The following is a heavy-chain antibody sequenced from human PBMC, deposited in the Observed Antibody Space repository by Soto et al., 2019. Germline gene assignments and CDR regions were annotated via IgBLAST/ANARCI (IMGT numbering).Heavy chain of an antibody. CDR2: IYSNGDT. CDR3: ARRGGSSSGYYYYAMDV. J-gene: IGHJ6*02. D-gene: IGHD6-6*01. Sequence: KPSETLSLTCSVSSDSMNSGGYYWSWIRQHPGKGLEWIGYIYSNGDTYYNPSPKSRVTISVDTSKNQFSLNLTSVTAADTAVYYCARRGGSSSGYYYYAMDVWGQGTTVTVS. CDR1: SDSMNSGGYY. V-gene: IGHV4-31*03.